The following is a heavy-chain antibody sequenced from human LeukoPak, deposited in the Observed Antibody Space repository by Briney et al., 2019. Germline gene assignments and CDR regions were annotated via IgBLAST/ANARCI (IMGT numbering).Heavy chain of an antibody. CDR2: IYYSGST. CDR1: GDSITSGNYY. D-gene: IGHD5-18*01. J-gene: IGHJ4*02. Sequence: SEALSLTCTVSGDSITSGNYYWGWIRQPPGKGLEWIGNIYYSGSTHYNPSLKSRVSMSLDTSKNQFSLKLSSVTAADTAVYYCAATYRTRGYTYGYFDYWGQGTLVTVPS. V-gene: IGHV4-39*01. CDR3: AATYRTRGYTYGYFDY.